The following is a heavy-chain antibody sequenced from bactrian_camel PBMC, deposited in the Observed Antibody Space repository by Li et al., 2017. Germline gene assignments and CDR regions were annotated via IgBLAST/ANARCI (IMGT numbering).Heavy chain of an antibody. V-gene: IGHV3S42*01. Sequence: DVQLVESGGGSVQAGGSLRLSCAASGYTYSSYCMGWFRQAPEKAREGVAAIASDGSISYTDSVKGRFTISIDIPRNTLYLQMNSLKPEDTAIYTCAADFISVVVEIVGGSLQRKYGYKYWGHGTQVTVS. CDR2: IASDGSI. D-gene: IGHD1*01. CDR1: GYTYSSYC. CDR3: AADFISVVVEIVGGSLQRKYGYKY. J-gene: IGHJ4*01.